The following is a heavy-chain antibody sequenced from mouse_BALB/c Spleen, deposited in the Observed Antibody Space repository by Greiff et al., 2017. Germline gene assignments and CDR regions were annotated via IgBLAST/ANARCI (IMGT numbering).Heavy chain of an antibody. CDR1: GFTFSSFG. CDR3: ARSPLLPHYFDY. V-gene: IGHV5-17*02. CDR2: ISSGSSTI. Sequence: EVQLVESGGGLVQPGGSRKLSCAASGFTFSSFGMHWVRQAPEKGLEWVAYISSGSSTIYYADTVKGRFTISRDNPKNTLFLQMTSLRSEDTAMYYCARSPLLPHYFDYWGQGTTLTVSS. D-gene: IGHD1-1*01. J-gene: IGHJ2*01.